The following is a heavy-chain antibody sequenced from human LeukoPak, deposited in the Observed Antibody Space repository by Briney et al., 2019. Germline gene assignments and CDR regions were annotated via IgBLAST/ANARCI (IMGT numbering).Heavy chain of an antibody. J-gene: IGHJ3*02. CDR1: GGSFSGYY. CDR3: ASHNGVYGDYGLPGAFDI. D-gene: IGHD4-17*01. CDR2: INHSGST. Sequence: SETLSLTCAVYGGSFSGYYWSWIRQPPGKGLEWIGEINHSGSTNYNPSLKSRVTISVDTSKNQFSLKLSSVTAADTAVYYCASHNGVYGDYGLPGAFDIWGQGTMVTVSS. V-gene: IGHV4-34*01.